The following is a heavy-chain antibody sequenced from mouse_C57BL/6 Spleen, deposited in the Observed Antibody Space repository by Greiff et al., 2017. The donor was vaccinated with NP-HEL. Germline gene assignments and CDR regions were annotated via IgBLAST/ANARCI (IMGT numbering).Heavy chain of an antibody. V-gene: IGHV1-81*01. CDR3: ARRTYYDYDGAWFAY. Sequence: VQLQQSGAELARPGASVKLSCKASGYTFTSYVISWVKQRTGQGLEWIGEIYPRSGNTYYNEKFKGKATLTADKSSSTAYMELRSLTSEDSAVYFCARRTYYDYDGAWFAYWGQGTLVTVSA. J-gene: IGHJ3*01. CDR1: GYTFTSYV. CDR2: IYPRSGNT. D-gene: IGHD2-4*01.